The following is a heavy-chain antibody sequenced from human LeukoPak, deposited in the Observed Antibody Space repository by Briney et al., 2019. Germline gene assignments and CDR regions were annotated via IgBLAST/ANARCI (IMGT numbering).Heavy chain of an antibody. CDR3: ARSLGIAAAGGSPDY. CDR1: GGSISSSNW. V-gene: IGHV4-4*02. CDR2: IYHSGST. D-gene: IGHD6-13*01. Sequence: SETLSLTCAVSGGSISSSNWWSWVRQPPGKGLEWIGEIYHSGSTNYNPSLKSRVTISVDKSKNQFSLKLSSVTAADTAVYYCARSLGIAAAGGSPDYWGQGTLVTVSS. J-gene: IGHJ4*02.